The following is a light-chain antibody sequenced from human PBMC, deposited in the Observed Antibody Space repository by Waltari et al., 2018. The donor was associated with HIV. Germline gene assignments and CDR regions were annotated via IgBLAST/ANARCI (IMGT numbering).Light chain of an antibody. CDR3: LLSFHDARPV. CDR1: AGPVVSSHY. J-gene: IGLJ3*02. Sequence: QAVVTQEPSLTVSPGGTVTLTCGSSAGPVVSSHYPYWFQQKPGQAPRTLIYDTSNKNSWTPARFSGSLLGGKAALTLPGARPEDEADYYCLLSFHDARPVFGGGTKLFVL. V-gene: IGLV7-46*01. CDR2: DTS.